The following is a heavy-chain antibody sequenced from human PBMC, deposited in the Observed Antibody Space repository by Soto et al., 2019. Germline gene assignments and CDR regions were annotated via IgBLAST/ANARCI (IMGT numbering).Heavy chain of an antibody. Sequence: TETLTQKCTFSGFPHNHKRKGVGWIRQPRGEGLEWLAHFFTKDAKSYSPSLKGRLTISRDALRSQVVLTMTNVDPVDTATYFCARIERYSSYEYFGFWGQGTLVTVSS. CDR2: FFTKDAK. CDR1: GFPHNHKRKG. CDR3: ARIERYSSYEYFGF. D-gene: IGHD5-12*01. J-gene: IGHJ4*02. V-gene: IGHV2-26*01.